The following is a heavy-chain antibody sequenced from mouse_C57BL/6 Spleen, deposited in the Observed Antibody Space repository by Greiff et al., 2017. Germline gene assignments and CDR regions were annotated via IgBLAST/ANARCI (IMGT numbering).Heavy chain of an antibody. D-gene: IGHD1-1*01. Sequence: QVQLQQPGAELVKPGASVKLSCKASGYTFTSYWMHWVKQRPGQGLEWIGMIHPNSGSTNYNEKFKSKATLTVDKSSSTAYMQLSSLTSEDSAVYYCARGIYYYGSSSYFDYWGQGTTLTVSS. V-gene: IGHV1-64*01. J-gene: IGHJ2*01. CDR1: GYTFTSYW. CDR3: ARGIYYYGSSSYFDY. CDR2: IHPNSGST.